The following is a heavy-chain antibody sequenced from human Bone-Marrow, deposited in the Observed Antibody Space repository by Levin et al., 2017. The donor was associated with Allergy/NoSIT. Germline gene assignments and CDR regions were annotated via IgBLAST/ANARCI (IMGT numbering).Heavy chain of an antibody. V-gene: IGHV3-23*01. CDR2: ISGSGVSA. Sequence: LSLTCAASGFTFDNFALNWVRQAPGKGLEWVSGISGSGVSAHYADSVKGRFTISRDNSKSTVYLQVYNLRVDDTAVYYCAKDYYYGSGSYYRLFDYWGQGTLVTVSS. D-gene: IGHD3-10*01. CDR1: GFTFDNFA. J-gene: IGHJ4*02. CDR3: AKDYYYGSGSYYRLFDY.